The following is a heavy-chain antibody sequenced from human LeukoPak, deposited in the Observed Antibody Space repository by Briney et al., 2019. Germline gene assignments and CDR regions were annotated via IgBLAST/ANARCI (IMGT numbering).Heavy chain of an antibody. CDR2: ISGGST. CDR1: GFTFSIYA. D-gene: IGHD3-10*01. Sequence: GGSLRLSCAASGFTFSIYAVSWVRQAPGKGLEWVSSISGGSTYYADSRKGRFTISRDNSKNTLHLQMNSLRAEDTAVYYCAAATMVRGVIIRPYAFDIWGQGTMVTVSS. CDR3: AAATMVRGVIIRPYAFDI. J-gene: IGHJ3*02. V-gene: IGHV3-38-3*01.